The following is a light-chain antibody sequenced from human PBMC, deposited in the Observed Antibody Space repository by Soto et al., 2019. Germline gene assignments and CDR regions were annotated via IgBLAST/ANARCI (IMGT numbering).Light chain of an antibody. CDR3: QQYYTTGT. CDR1: QTILYSSNNKNY. Sequence: DIVMTQSPDSLAVSLGERATINCKSSQTILYSSNNKNYLAWYQQKPGQPPKLLISWASTRQSGVPDRFSGSGSGTDFTLTISSLQAEDVAVYYCQQYYTTGTFDQGTKVEIK. CDR2: WAS. J-gene: IGKJ1*01. V-gene: IGKV4-1*01.